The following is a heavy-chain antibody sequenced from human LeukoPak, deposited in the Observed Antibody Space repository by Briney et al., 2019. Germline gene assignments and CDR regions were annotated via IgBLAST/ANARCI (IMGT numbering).Heavy chain of an antibody. V-gene: IGHV3-23*01. Sequence: GGSLRLSCAASGFTFSSYWMNWVRQAPGKGLEWVSAISGSGDSTYYGDSVKGRFTISRDNSKNTLYLQMNSLRAEDTAVYYCAKTRPLDSSSWSHGDYWGQGTLVTVSS. CDR1: GFTFSSYW. CDR3: AKTRPLDSSSWSHGDY. D-gene: IGHD6-13*01. J-gene: IGHJ4*02. CDR2: ISGSGDST.